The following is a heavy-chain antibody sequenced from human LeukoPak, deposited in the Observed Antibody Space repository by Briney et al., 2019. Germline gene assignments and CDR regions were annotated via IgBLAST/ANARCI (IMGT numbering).Heavy chain of an antibody. J-gene: IGHJ4*02. V-gene: IGHV4-34*01. D-gene: IGHD3-22*01. CDR2: INHSGST. CDR1: GGSFSGYY. CDR3: ASASRWLLGGLDY. Sequence: SETLSLTCAVYGGSFSGYYWSWIRQPPGKGLEWIGEINHSGSTNYNPSLKSRVTISVDTSKNQFSLKRSSVTAADTAVYYCASASRWLLGGLDYWGQGTLVTVSS.